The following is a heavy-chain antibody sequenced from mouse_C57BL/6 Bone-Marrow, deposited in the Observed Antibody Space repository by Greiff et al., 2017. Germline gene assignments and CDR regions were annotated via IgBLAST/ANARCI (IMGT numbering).Heavy chain of an antibody. J-gene: IGHJ1*03. CDR1: GYSITSGYY. CDR2: ISYDGSN. V-gene: IGHV3-6*01. Sequence: VQLKESGPGLVKPSQSLSLTCSVTGYSITSGYYWNWSRQFPGNKLEWMGYISYDGSNNYNPSLKNRISITRDTSKNQFFLKLNSVTTEDTATYYCSSRDWYFDVWGTGTTVTVSS. CDR3: SSRDWYFDV.